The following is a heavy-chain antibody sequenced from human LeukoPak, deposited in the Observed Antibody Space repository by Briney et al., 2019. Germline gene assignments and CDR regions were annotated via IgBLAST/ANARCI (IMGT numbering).Heavy chain of an antibody. CDR3: ARERARLRLEQIDC. CDR2: IYYSGST. J-gene: IGHJ4*02. Sequence: SQTLSLTCTVSGGSISSGGYYWGWLRQHPGKGLEGIGYIYYSGSTYYNPSLKSRVTISVDTSKNQFSLKLSSVTAADTAVYYRARERARLRLEQIDCWGQGTLVTVSS. V-gene: IGHV4-31*03. CDR1: GGSISSGGYY. D-gene: IGHD6-25*01.